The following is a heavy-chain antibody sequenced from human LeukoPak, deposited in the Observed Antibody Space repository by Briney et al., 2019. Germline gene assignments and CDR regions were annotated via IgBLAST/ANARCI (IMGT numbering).Heavy chain of an antibody. D-gene: IGHD3-22*01. CDR1: GGSISSSSYY. J-gene: IGHJ4*02. V-gene: IGHV4-39*07. Sequence: PSETLSLTCTVSGGSISSSSYYWGWIRQPPGKGLEWIGSIYYSGSTYYNPSLKSRVTISVDTSKNQFSLKLSSVTAADTAVYYCARDLDYYDSSGYYGGGRYFDYWGQGTLVTVSS. CDR2: IYYSGST. CDR3: ARDLDYYDSSGYYGGGRYFDY.